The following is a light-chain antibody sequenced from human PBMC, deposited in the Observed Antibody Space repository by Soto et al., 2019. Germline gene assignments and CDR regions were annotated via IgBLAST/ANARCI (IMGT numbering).Light chain of an antibody. V-gene: IGKV3-20*01. CDR2: GAS. Sequence: EIVLTQSPGTLSLSPGERATLSCRASQSVSSSYLAWYQQKPGQAPRLLIYGASSRATGIPDRFSGSGSGTDFTITISRLEPEDFAVYYCQQYGSSPVLFGQGTKLEIK. CDR1: QSVSSSY. CDR3: QQYGSSPVL. J-gene: IGKJ2*01.